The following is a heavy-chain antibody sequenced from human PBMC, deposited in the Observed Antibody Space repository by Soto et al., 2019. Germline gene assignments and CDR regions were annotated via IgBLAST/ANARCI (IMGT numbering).Heavy chain of an antibody. V-gene: IGHV2-26*01. CDR2: IFSNDEK. J-gene: IGHJ4*02. CDR3: ARGHIGEVEMATMVFDY. D-gene: IGHD5-12*01. CDR1: GFSLSNARMG. Sequence: QVTLKESGPVLVKPTETLTLTCTVSGFSLSNARMGVSWIRQPPGKALEWLAHIFSNDEKSYSTSLKSRLTIAKDTSKSQVVLTMTNMDPVDTATYYCARGHIGEVEMATMVFDYWGQGTLVTVSS.